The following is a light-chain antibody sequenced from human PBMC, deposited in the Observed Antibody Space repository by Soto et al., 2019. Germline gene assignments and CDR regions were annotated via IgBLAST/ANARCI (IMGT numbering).Light chain of an antibody. CDR3: QQLNAYPLT. CDR1: QSVLYSSNNKNY. J-gene: IGKJ5*01. Sequence: DIVMTQSPDSLAVSLGERATINCKSSQSVLYSSNNKNYLAWYQQKPGQPPKLLIYWASTRESGVPARFSGSGSGTDFTLTISNLQPEDFATYYCQQLNAYPLTFGQGTRLEIK. CDR2: WAS. V-gene: IGKV4-1*01.